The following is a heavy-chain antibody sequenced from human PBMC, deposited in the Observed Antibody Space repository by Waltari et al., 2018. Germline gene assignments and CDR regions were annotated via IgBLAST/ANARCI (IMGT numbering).Heavy chain of an antibody. Sequence: QLQLQDSGPGLVKPSETLSLTCTVSCGSISSSSYYCGWIRQPPGKGMEWIRTISYSGSTYDNPSLKSRVTISVDTSKNQFSRKLSSVTAADTAVYYCARDSSSRPFDYWGQGTLVTVSS. CDR1: CGSISSSSYY. CDR2: ISYSGST. D-gene: IGHD6-13*01. CDR3: ARDSSSRPFDY. V-gene: IGHV4-39*07. J-gene: IGHJ4*02.